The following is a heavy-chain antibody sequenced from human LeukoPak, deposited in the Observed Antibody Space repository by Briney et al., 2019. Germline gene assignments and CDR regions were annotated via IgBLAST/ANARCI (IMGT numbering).Heavy chain of an antibody. Sequence: QVQLQESGPGLVKPSETLSLTCTVSGGSISSYYWGWIRQPPGKGLEWIGSIYHSGSTYYNPSLKSRVTISVDTSKNQFSLKLSSVTAADTAVYYCAKTDVPDILNWFDPWGQGTLVTVSS. CDR1: GGSISSYY. CDR3: AKTDVPDILNWFDP. V-gene: IGHV4-38-2*02. J-gene: IGHJ5*02. D-gene: IGHD5-12*01. CDR2: IYHSGST.